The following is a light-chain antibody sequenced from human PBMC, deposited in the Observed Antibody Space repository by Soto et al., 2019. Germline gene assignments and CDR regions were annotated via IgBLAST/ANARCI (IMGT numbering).Light chain of an antibody. CDR3: RQDNSYTWT. CDR1: QGIRSG. CDR2: AAS. Sequence: AIQMTQSPSSLSASVGDRVTITCRASQGIRSGFGWYQQKPGKAPKLLIYAASSLQSGVPLRFSGSGSGTDFTITISSLQPEDFATYDCRQDNSYTWTVGQGTKVEIK. V-gene: IGKV1-6*01. J-gene: IGKJ1*01.